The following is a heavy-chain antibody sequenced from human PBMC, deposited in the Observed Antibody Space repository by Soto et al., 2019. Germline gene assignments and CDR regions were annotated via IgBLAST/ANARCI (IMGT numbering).Heavy chain of an antibody. CDR3: AKGSYGSGSLYYFDY. D-gene: IGHD3-10*01. J-gene: IGHJ4*02. CDR1: GFTFSSYG. CDR2: ISYDGNNK. Sequence: QMQLVESGGGVVQPGRSLRLSCAASGFTFSSYGMHWVRQAPGKGLEWVAVISYDGNNKYYADSVKGRFTISRDNSKNTLYLQMNNLRAEDTAVYYCAKGSYGSGSLYYFDYWGQGTLVTVSS. V-gene: IGHV3-30*18.